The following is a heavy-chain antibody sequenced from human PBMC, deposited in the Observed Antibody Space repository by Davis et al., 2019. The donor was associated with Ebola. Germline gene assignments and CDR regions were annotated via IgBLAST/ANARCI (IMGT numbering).Heavy chain of an antibody. V-gene: IGHV4-34*01. CDR1: GGSFTAYY. D-gene: IGHD6-19*01. Sequence: SETLSLTCAVYGGSFTAYYWSWIRQPPGKGLEWIGETYHSGSTNYNPSLKSRVTITVDTSKNQFSLTLSSVTAADTAVYYCAKDTGYSSGWYYFDYWGQGTLVTVSS. CDR2: TYHSGST. J-gene: IGHJ4*02. CDR3: AKDTGYSSGWYYFDY.